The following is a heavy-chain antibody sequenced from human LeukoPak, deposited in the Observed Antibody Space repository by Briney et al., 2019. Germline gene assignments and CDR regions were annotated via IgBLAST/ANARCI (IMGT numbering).Heavy chain of an antibody. CDR1: GFTFSSYS. CDR3: ARDQVGDFDH. D-gene: IGHD1-26*01. V-gene: IGHV3-23*01. CDR2: ISGSGGST. Sequence: GGSLRLSCAASGFTFSSYSMNWVRQAPGKGLEWVSAISGSGGSTYYADSVKGRFTISRDNSKNTLYLQMNSLRVEDTAVYYCARDQVGDFDHWGQGTLVTVSS. J-gene: IGHJ5*02.